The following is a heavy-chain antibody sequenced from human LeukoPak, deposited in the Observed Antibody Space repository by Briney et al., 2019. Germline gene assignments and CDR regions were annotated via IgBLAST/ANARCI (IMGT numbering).Heavy chain of an antibody. CDR1: GGTFSSYA. V-gene: IGHV1-69*13. CDR3: ARGGDYIAAAETWWFDP. D-gene: IGHD6-13*01. J-gene: IGHJ5*02. Sequence: SVKVSCKASGGTFSSYAISWVRQAPGQGLEWMGGIIPIFGTANYAQKFQGRVTITADESTSTAYMELSSLRSEDTAVYYCARGGDYIAAAETWWFDPWGQGTLVTVSS. CDR2: IIPIFGTA.